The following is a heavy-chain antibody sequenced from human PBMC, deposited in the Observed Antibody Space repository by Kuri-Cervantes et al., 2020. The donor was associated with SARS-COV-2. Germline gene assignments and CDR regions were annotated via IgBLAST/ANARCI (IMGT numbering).Heavy chain of an antibody. CDR1: GGSVSSAAYY. J-gene: IGHJ5*02. Sequence: SETLSLTCTVSGGSVSSAAYYWGWIRQPPGKGLGWIGYIYYSGSTNYNPSLKSRVTISVDTSKNQFSLKLSSVTAADTAVYYCARGRGTMVLNWFDPWGQGTLVTVSS. D-gene: IGHD3-10*01. CDR3: ARGRGTMVLNWFDP. CDR2: IYYSGST. V-gene: IGHV4-61*08.